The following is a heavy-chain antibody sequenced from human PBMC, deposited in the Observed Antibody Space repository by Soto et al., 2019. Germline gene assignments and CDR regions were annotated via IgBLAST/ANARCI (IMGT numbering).Heavy chain of an antibody. CDR2: IFPTGNT. CDR3: ARGSLGPDY. D-gene: IGHD1-26*01. V-gene: IGHV4-4*07. J-gene: IGHJ4*02. CDR1: SGSLSNYY. Sequence: SETLSLTCTVSSGSLSNYYWSWIRQPAGKGLEWIGRIFPTGNTDYNPSLRSRVTMSVDTSRNQFSLKLNSVTAADTAVYYCARGSLGPDYWGPGTLVTVSS.